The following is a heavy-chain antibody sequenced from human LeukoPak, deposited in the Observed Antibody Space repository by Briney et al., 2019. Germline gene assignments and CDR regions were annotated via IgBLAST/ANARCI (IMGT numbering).Heavy chain of an antibody. CDR3: ARVGQGEWFFDL. Sequence: GGSLRLSCAASGFTFSSYAMHWVRQAPGKGLEWVAVISYDGSNKYYADSVKGRFTISRDNSKNTLYLQMNSLRAEDTAVYYCARVGQGEWFFDLWGRGTLVTVSS. D-gene: IGHD1-26*01. CDR2: ISYDGSNK. V-gene: IGHV3-30-3*01. J-gene: IGHJ2*01. CDR1: GFTFSSYA.